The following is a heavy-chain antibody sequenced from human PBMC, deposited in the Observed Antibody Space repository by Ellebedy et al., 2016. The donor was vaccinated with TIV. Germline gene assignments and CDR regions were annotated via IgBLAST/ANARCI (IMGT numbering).Heavy chain of an antibody. J-gene: IGHJ6*02. D-gene: IGHD1-14*01. CDR1: GYSFTSYW. V-gene: IGHV5-51*01. CDR3: ARPRNQHYYYYYGMDV. Sequence: GESLKISXKGSGYSFTSYWIGWVRQMPGKGLEWMGIIYPGDSDTRYSSSFQGQVTISADKSISTAYLQWSSLKASDTAMYYCARPRNQHYYYYYGMDVWGQGTTVTVSS. CDR2: IYPGDSDT.